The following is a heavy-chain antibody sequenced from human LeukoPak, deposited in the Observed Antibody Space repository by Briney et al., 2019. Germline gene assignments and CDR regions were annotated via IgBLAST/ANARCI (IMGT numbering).Heavy chain of an antibody. Sequence: GASVKASCKASGYTFTSYGISWVRQAPGQGLEWMGWISAYNGNTNYAQKLQGRVTMTTDTSTSTAYMELRSLRSDDTAVYYCARGPTLRIDCSGGSCYGTWVAGVDYWGQGTLVTVSS. J-gene: IGHJ4*02. CDR1: GYTFTSYG. CDR3: ARGPTLRIDCSGGSCYGTWVAGVDY. V-gene: IGHV1-18*01. D-gene: IGHD2-15*01. CDR2: ISAYNGNT.